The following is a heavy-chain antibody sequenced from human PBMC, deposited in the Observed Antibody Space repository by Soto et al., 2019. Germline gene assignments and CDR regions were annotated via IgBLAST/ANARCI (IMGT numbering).Heavy chain of an antibody. J-gene: IGHJ4*02. D-gene: IGHD6-19*01. Sequence: GGSLRLSCAVSGFTLRDYAMSWVRQAPGKGLEWVSTISGSGGSTYYADSVKGRFTISKDNSPNTLYLQMDSLRAEDTAVYYCANKAVAAPRYYPDYSGQGTLLTVSS. V-gene: IGHV3-23*01. CDR1: GFTLRDYA. CDR2: ISGSGGST. CDR3: ANKAVAAPRYYPDY.